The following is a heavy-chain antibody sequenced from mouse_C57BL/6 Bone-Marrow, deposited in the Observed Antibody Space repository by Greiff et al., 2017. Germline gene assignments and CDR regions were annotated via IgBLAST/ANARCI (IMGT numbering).Heavy chain of an antibody. D-gene: IGHD2-3*01. CDR2: IYPRSGNT. CDR1: GYTFTSYG. V-gene: IGHV1-81*01. CDR3: ARLYDGCCGAKDN. J-gene: IGHJ4*01. Sequence: VQLQESGAELARPGASVKLSCKASGYTFTSYGISWVKQRTGQGLEWIGEIYPRSGNTYYNEKFKGKATLTADKSSSTAYMELHSLTSEDAAVDFCARLYDGCCGAKDNWGQGTSVTVSA.